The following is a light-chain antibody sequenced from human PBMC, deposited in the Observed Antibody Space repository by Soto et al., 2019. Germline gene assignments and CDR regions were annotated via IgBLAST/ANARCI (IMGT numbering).Light chain of an antibody. CDR1: QSIRSR. CDR3: QHYNSYSLT. J-gene: IGKJ1*01. Sequence: DIQMTQSPSTLSASVGDRVTITCRASQSIRSRLAWHQQKPGKAPKLLIYKASSLESGVPSRFSGSGSGTEFTLTISSLQPDDFATYYCQHYNSYSLTFGQGTKVEI. CDR2: KAS. V-gene: IGKV1-5*03.